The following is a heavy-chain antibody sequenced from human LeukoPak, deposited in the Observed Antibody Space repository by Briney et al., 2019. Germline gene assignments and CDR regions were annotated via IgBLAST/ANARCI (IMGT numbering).Heavy chain of an antibody. CDR2: IRSDGSDK. CDR3: SQEGGSHY. V-gene: IGHV3-30*02. Sequence: PGGSLRLSCAASGFTFSSYGMHWVRQAPGKGLEWAAFIRSDGSDKYYADSVKGRFTISRDNSKNTLYLQMNSLRAEDTAVYYCSQEGGSHYWGQGTLVTVSS. CDR1: GFTFSSYG. J-gene: IGHJ4*02. D-gene: IGHD5-12*01.